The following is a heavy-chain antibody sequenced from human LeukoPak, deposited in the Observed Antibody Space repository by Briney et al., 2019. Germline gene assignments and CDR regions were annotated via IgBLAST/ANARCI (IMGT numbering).Heavy chain of an antibody. V-gene: IGHV3-74*01. CDR2: INPGGSST. CDR3: TSIAAAGYWYLDL. D-gene: IGHD6-13*01. J-gene: IGHJ2*01. Sequence: PGGSLRLSCAASGFAFSSYWMHWVRQVPGKGLVWVSRINPGGSSTAYADSVKGRFTISRDNAKNTLYLQMNSLRAEDTAVYYCTSIAAAGYWYLDLWGRGTMVTVSS. CDR1: GFAFSSYW.